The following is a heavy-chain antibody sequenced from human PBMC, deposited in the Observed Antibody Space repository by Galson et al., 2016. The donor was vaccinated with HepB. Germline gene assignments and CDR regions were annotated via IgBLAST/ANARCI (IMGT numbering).Heavy chain of an antibody. D-gene: IGHD3/OR15-3a*01. CDR2: ISGPGFST. V-gene: IGHV3-23*01. CDR3: AKDQVSTYYDFWRYYYGLGV. Sequence: SLRLSCAGSGFIFNNFAMSWVRQAPGKGLEWISGISGPGFSTYYADSVKGRFTVSRDNSKNTLYLQLNSLRAEDTAVYYCAKDQVSTYYDFWRYYYGLGVWGHGTKVTVSS. J-gene: IGHJ6*02. CDR1: GFIFNNFA.